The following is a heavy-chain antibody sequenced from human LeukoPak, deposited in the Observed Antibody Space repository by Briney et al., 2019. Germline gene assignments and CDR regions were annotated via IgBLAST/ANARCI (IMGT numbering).Heavy chain of an antibody. CDR2: ISGSGGST. CDR1: AFTFSTYA. V-gene: IGHV3-23*01. Sequence: GGSLRLSCAASAFTFSTYAMSWVRQAPGKGLEWVSAISGSGGSTHYAGSVRGRFTISRDNSKSTLYLQMNSLRAEDTAIYYCAKMPAYYYDSRGYAFHFDYWGQGTLVTVSS. CDR3: AKMPAYYYDSRGYAFHFDY. D-gene: IGHD3-22*01. J-gene: IGHJ4*02.